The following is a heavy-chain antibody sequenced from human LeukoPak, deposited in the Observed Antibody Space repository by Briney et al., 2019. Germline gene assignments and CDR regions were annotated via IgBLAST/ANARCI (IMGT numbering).Heavy chain of an antibody. CDR3: ARDIWGNSA. Sequence: PSETLSLTCTVSGGSISNSYWSWIRQPAGKGLEWIGRIYASGSSNYNPSLKSRVTMSVDTSKNKFSLKLNFVTAADTAVYFCARDIWGNSAWGQGTLVTVSS. D-gene: IGHD3-16*01. CDR2: IYASGSS. V-gene: IGHV4-4*07. J-gene: IGHJ5*02. CDR1: GGSISNSY.